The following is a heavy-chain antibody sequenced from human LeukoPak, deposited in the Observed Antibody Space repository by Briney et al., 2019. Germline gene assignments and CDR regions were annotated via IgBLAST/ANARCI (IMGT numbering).Heavy chain of an antibody. CDR3: AGRYYYDSSGYYSFDY. CDR2: IYYSGST. CDR1: GGSISSYY. V-gene: IGHV4-59*01. D-gene: IGHD3-22*01. J-gene: IGHJ4*02. Sequence: PSETLSLTCTVSGGSISSYYWSWIQQPPGKGLEWIGYIYYSGSTNYNPSLKSRVTISVDTSKNQFSLKLSSVTAADTAVYYCAGRYYYDSSGYYSFDYWGQGTLVTVSS.